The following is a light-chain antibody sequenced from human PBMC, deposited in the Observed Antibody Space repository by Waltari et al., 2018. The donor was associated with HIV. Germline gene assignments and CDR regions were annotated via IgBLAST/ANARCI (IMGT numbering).Light chain of an antibody. CDR1: SSDVGGYNY. CDR2: DVC. CDR3: SSYTGDNTHVL. Sequence: ALIQPASVSGSPGRSTTIHCTGTSSDVGGYNYVSWYHQHPGKAPNLMIYDVCERPSGVSNRFSGSKSGNTASLTISGLQAEDEADYYCSSYTGDNTHVLFGGGTELTVL. J-gene: IGLJ2*01. V-gene: IGLV2-14*03.